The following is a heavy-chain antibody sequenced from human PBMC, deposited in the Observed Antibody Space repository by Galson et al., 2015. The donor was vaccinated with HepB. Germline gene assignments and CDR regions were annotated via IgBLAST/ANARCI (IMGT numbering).Heavy chain of an antibody. CDR1: GGSISSSNW. V-gene: IGHV4-4*02. D-gene: IGHD3-16*01. Sequence: SETLSLTCAVSGGSISSSNWWSWVRQPPGKGLEWIGEIYHSGSTNYNPSLKSRVTISVDKSKNQFSLKLSSVTAADTAVYYCARIFGAAPTGRGLNSPYYYYYMDVWGKGTTVTVSS. J-gene: IGHJ6*03. CDR3: ARIFGAAPTGRGLNSPYYYYYMDV. CDR2: IYHSGST.